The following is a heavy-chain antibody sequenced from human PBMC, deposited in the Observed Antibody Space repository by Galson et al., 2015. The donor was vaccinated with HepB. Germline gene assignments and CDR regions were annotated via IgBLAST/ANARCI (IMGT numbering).Heavy chain of an antibody. D-gene: IGHD4-17*01. J-gene: IGHJ4*02. Sequence: SLRLSCAASGFTFSSYSMNWVRQAPGKGLEWVSSISSSSSYIYYADSVKGRFTISRDNAKNSLYLQMNSLRAEDTAVYYCARGRTTVTTSHYFPGSIAVADVLDYWGQGTLVTVSS. V-gene: IGHV3-21*01. CDR3: ARGRTTVTTSHYFPGSIAVADVLDY. CDR1: GFTFSSYS. CDR2: ISSSSSYI.